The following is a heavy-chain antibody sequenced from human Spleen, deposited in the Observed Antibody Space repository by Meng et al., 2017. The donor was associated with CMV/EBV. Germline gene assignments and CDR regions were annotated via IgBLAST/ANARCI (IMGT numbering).Heavy chain of an antibody. V-gene: IGHV4-38-2*02. CDR1: GYSISSSYY. D-gene: IGHD2-2*01. CDR2: IYYSGST. J-gene: IGHJ5*02. Sequence: SETLSLTCTVSGYSISSSYYWGWIRQPPGKGLEWIGSIYYSGSTYYNPSLKSRVTISVDTSKNQFSLKLSSVTAADTAVYYCARDYCSSTSCYSGRPDWFDPWGQGTLVTVSS. CDR3: ARDYCSSTSCYSGRPDWFDP.